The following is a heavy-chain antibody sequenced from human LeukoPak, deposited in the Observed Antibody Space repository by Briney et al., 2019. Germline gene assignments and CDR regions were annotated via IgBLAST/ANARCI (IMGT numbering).Heavy chain of an antibody. CDR2: IIPIFGTA. Sequence: ASVKVSRKASGGTFSSYAISWVRQAPGQGLEWMGGIIPIFGTANYAQKFQGRVTITADESTSTAYMELSSLRSEDTAVYYCASPKKYYYYRHFDYWGQGTLVTVSS. D-gene: IGHD3-22*01. V-gene: IGHV1-69*13. J-gene: IGHJ4*02. CDR3: ASPKKYYYYRHFDY. CDR1: GGTFSSYA.